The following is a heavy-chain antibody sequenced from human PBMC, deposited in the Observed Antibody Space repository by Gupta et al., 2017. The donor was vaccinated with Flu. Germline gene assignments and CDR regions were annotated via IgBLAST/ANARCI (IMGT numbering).Heavy chain of an antibody. J-gene: IGHJ4*02. CDR1: GFTFSRYE. D-gene: IGHD1-26*01. CDR3: ARKFRGWELSG. Sequence: EVQLVESGGGLVQPGGSLRLSCAASGFTFSRYEMNWVRQAPGKGLEWVSYISSSGSTIYYADSVKGRFTISRDNAKNSLYLQMNSLRAEDTAVYYCARKFRGWELSGWGQGTLVTVSS. CDR2: ISSSGSTI. V-gene: IGHV3-48*03.